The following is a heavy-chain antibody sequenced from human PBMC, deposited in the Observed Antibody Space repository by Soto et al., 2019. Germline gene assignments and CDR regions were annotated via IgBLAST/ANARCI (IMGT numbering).Heavy chain of an antibody. CDR1: GYTFTSYG. CDR3: AYDSSGYFGTRYDY. Sequence: QVQLVQSGAAVKKPGASVKVSCKASGYTFTSYGISWLLQAPGQGLEWMGWISAYNGNTNYAQKLQGRVTMTTDTSTSTAYMELRSLRSDDTAVYYCAYDSSGYFGTRYDYWGQGTLVTVSS. J-gene: IGHJ4*02. CDR2: ISAYNGNT. D-gene: IGHD3-22*01. V-gene: IGHV1-18*01.